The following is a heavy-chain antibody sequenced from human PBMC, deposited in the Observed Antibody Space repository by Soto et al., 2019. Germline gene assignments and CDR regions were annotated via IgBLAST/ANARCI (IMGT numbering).Heavy chain of an antibody. V-gene: IGHV5-51*01. CDR3: ARPRSSSRNYYGMDV. Sequence: GESLKISCTGSGYSFTIYWIGWVRQLPGKGLEWMGIIYPGDSDTRYSPSFQGQVTISADKSISTAYLQWNSLKASDTAMYYCARPRSSSRNYYGMDVWGQGTTVTVSS. CDR1: GYSFTIYW. CDR2: IYPGDSDT. J-gene: IGHJ6*02. D-gene: IGHD6-13*01.